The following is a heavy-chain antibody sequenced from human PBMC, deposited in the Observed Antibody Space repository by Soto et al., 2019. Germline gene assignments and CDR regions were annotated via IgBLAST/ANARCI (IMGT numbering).Heavy chain of an antibody. D-gene: IGHD3-22*01. CDR1: GFSLTSGYY. CDR3: ARTGTVSSDYSYAWFHP. J-gene: IGHJ5*02. CDR2: AYDSGNS. V-gene: IGHV4-38-2*01. Sequence: KPSETLSLTCVVSGFSLTSGYYWGWIRQPPGKGLEWIGSAYDSGNSYYNPSLQSRVSISIDTSRNQFSLELKSVTAADTAVYYCARTGTVSSDYSYAWFHPWGQGTLVTVSS.